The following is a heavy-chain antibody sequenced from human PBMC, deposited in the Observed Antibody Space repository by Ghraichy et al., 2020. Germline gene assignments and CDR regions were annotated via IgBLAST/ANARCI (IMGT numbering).Heavy chain of an antibody. V-gene: IGHV3-43*01. D-gene: IGHD5-18*01. CDR1: GFTFDDYT. Sequence: GGSLRLSCAASGFTFDDYTMHWVRQAPGKGLEWVSLISWDGGSTYYADSVKGRFTISRDNSKNSLYLQMNSLRTEDTALYYCAKDGRYSYEYGTLDYWGHGALDTGSS. CDR2: ISWDGGST. CDR3: AKDGRYSYEYGTLDY. J-gene: IGHJ4*01.